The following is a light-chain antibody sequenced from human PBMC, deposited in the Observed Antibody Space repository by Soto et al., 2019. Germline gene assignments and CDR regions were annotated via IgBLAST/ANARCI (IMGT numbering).Light chain of an antibody. CDR1: ESISNY. CDR3: QRTYSTPT. Sequence: DIQMTQSPSSLSASLGDRVTITFRASESISNYLNWYQQKPGKAPELLIFAASSLQSGVPSRFSGSGSGTDFTLTISSLQREDFATYFCQRTYSTPTFGQGTKVDIK. J-gene: IGKJ1*01. V-gene: IGKV1-39*01. CDR2: AAS.